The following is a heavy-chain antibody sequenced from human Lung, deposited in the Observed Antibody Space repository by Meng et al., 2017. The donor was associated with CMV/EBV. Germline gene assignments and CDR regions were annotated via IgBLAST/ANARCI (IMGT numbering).Heavy chain of an antibody. CDR2: INHSGST. J-gene: IGHJ4*03. CDR1: GGSFSGYY. D-gene: IGHD3-3*01. CDR3: ARGRYDFWSGYYRGYFDY. Sequence: SETLSLTCAVYGGSFSGYYWSWIRQPPGKGLEWIGEINHSGSTNYNPSLKSRVTISVDTSKNQFSLKLSSVTAADTAVYYCARGRYDFWSGYYRGYFDYSGHGTLVTVSS. V-gene: IGHV4-34*01.